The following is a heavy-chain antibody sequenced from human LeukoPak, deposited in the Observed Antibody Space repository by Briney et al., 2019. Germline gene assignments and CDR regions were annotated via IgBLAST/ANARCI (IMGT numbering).Heavy chain of an antibody. Sequence: KPSETLSLTCAVYGGSFSGYYWNWIRQAPEKGLEWIGEINHSGSTNYNPSLKSRVTMSVDRSRNQFSLRLSSVTAADTAVYYSARSYDYLWGSHRYTPTFDSWGQGTLVTVSS. D-gene: IGHD3-16*02. CDR1: GGSFSGYY. V-gene: IGHV4-34*01. CDR3: ARSYDYLWGSHRYTPTFDS. CDR2: INHSGST. J-gene: IGHJ4*02.